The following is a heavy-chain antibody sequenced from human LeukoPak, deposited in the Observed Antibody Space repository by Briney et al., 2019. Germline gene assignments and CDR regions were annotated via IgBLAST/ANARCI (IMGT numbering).Heavy chain of an antibody. Sequence: SETLSLTCTVSGGSISSGDNYWSWIRQPPGKGLEWIGYIYYRGSTYYNPSLYNPSLKSRVTMSLDTSRNQFSLKLSSVTAADTAVYYCARHLGGSGSHDAFDIWGQGTMVTVSS. V-gene: IGHV4-30-4*01. D-gene: IGHD3-10*01. CDR2: IYYRGST. J-gene: IGHJ3*02. CDR3: ARHLGGSGSHDAFDI. CDR1: GGSISSGDNY.